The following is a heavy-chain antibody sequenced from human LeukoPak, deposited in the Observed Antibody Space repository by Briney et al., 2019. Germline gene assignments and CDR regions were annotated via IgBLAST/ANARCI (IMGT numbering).Heavy chain of an antibody. J-gene: IGHJ3*01. D-gene: IGHD3-22*01. CDR2: INTNTGNP. CDR3: ARLYWYYYDNGPGGSDAFDF. CDR1: GYTFTNYA. V-gene: IGHV7-4-1*02. Sequence: GASVKVSCKTSGYTFTNYAMNWVRQAPGQGLDGMGWINTNTGNPTYAQDFTGRFVFSLDTSVSTPYLQISSLKAEDTTVYYCARLYWYYYDNGPGGSDAFDFWGQGTMVTVSS.